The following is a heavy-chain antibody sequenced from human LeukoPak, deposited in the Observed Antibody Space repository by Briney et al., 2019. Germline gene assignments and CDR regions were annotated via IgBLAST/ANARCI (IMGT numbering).Heavy chain of an antibody. CDR2: ISTYNGNT. CDR3: ARSGGCSSTSCYRADYYYYYMDV. Sequence: ASVKVSCKASGYTFTSYGISWVRQVPGQGLEWLGWISTYNGNTHYAQKLQGRVTMTRDTSTSTVYMELSSLRSEDTAVDYCARSGGCSSTSCYRADYYYYYMDVWGKGTTVTISS. D-gene: IGHD2-2*01. J-gene: IGHJ6*03. CDR1: GYTFTSYG. V-gene: IGHV1-18*01.